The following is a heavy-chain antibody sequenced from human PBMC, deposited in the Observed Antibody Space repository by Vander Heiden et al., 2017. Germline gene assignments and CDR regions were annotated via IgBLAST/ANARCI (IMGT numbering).Heavy chain of an antibody. CDR1: VFTFSSYG. Sequence: QVQLVESGGGVVQPGRSLRLSCAASVFTFSSYGMHWVRQAPGKGLEWVAVISYDGSNKYYADSVKGRFTISRDNSKNTLYLQMNSLRAEDTAVYYCAKDQGAWAYFDYWGQGTLVTVSS. V-gene: IGHV3-30*18. CDR3: AKDQGAWAYFDY. CDR2: ISYDGSNK. J-gene: IGHJ4*02.